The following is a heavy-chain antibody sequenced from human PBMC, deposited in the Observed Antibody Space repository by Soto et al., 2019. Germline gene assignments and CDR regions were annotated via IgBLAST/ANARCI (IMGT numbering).Heavy chain of an antibody. J-gene: IGHJ3*02. D-gene: IGHD3-3*01. CDR1: GDSVSSNRVA. CDR3: ARGRFNAFGI. V-gene: IGHV6-1*01. Sequence: QVQLQQSGQGLVKPSQTLSLTCAISGDSVSSNRVAWNWIRQTPSRGLEWLGRTYYRSKWYNDYGVTVKGRITINPDTSKNQFSLQLNSVTPEDTAVYYCARGRFNAFGIWGQGTMVTVSS. CDR2: TYYRSKWYN.